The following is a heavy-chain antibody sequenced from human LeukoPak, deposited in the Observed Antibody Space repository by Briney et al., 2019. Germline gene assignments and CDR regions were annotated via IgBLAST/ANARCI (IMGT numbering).Heavy chain of an antibody. V-gene: IGHV3-7*01. J-gene: IGHJ4*02. Sequence: GGSLTPSSAASGFTAGNYSMTWVRQAPGKGLEWVANIKPDGGEKYSVDSVEGRFTISRDNAKNSLYMQMNSLRAEDTALYYCARTHYDDGSAYRSLDYWGQGTLVTVS. CDR1: GFTAGNYS. CDR3: ARTHYDDGSAYRSLDY. CDR2: IKPDGGEK. D-gene: IGHD3-22*01.